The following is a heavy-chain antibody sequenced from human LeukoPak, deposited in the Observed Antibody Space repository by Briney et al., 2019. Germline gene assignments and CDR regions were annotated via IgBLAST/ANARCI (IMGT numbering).Heavy chain of an antibody. Sequence: GGSLRLSCAASGFTLSSYWMHWVRQAPGKGLVWVSRINSVGSSTNYADSVKGRFTISRDNAKNTLYMSMNGLCVEDTAVYYCATSTYCSGGSCYSRTFQYWGQGTLVTVSS. V-gene: IGHV3-74*01. CDR2: INSVGSST. J-gene: IGHJ4*02. D-gene: IGHD2-15*01. CDR3: ATSTYCSGGSCYSRTFQY. CDR1: GFTLSSYW.